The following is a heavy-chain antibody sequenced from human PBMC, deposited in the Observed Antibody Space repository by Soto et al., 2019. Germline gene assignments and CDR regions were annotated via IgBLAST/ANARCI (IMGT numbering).Heavy chain of an antibody. Sequence: QVQLQESGPGLVKPSQTLSLTCSVSGGSITSGDYCWTWIRQPPGKGLEWIGYISHSGSTYYNPSLKTRATISLDTSKNQFSLDLTSATAADTAVYFCARDRPDCSGYHCYTRFWFDPWGQGTLVTVSS. V-gene: IGHV4-30-4*01. CDR2: ISHSGST. CDR1: GGSITSGDYC. CDR3: ARDRPDCSGYHCYTRFWFDP. D-gene: IGHD3-3*01. J-gene: IGHJ5*02.